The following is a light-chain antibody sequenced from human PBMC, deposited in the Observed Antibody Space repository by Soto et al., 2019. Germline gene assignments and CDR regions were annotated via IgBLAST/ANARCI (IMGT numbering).Light chain of an antibody. CDR2: EVS. Sequence: QSALTQPASVSGSLGQSITISCTGTSSDVGTYNLVSWYQQLPDKAPKLIIHEVSNRPSGVSNRFSGSKSGNTASLTISGLQAEDETDYYCFSYTSSGTYVFGTGTKVTVL. V-gene: IGLV2-14*02. CDR3: FSYTSSGTYV. J-gene: IGLJ1*01. CDR1: SSDVGTYNL.